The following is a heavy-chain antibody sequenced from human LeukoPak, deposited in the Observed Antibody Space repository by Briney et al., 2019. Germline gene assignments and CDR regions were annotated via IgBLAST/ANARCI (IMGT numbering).Heavy chain of an antibody. V-gene: IGHV4-38-2*02. CDR1: GYSISSGYY. J-gene: IGHJ4*02. Sequence: SETLSLTCTISGYSISSGYYWGWIRQPPGKGLEWIGSIYHSGSTYYNPPLKSRVTISLDTSENQFSLKLSSVTAADTAVYYCARVRGYYYDSSGYYPDYWGQGTLVTVSS. CDR2: IYHSGST. D-gene: IGHD3-22*01. CDR3: ARVRGYYYDSSGYYPDY.